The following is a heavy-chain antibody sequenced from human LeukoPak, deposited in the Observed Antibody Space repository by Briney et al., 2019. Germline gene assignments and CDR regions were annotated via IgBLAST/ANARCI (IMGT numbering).Heavy chain of an antibody. V-gene: IGHV3-9*01. Sequence: GGSLRLSCAASGFTFDDYAMHWVRQAPGKGLEWVSGISWNSGSIGYADSVKGRFTISRDNAKNSLYLQMNSLRAEDTALYYCAKDILRAVAGFFDYWGQGTLVTVSS. D-gene: IGHD6-19*01. CDR3: AKDILRAVAGFFDY. CDR2: ISWNSGSI. J-gene: IGHJ4*02. CDR1: GFTFDDYA.